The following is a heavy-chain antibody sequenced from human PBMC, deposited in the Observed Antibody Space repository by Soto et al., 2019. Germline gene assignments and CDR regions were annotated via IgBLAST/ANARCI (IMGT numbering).Heavy chain of an antibody. V-gene: IGHV2-5*02. CDR3: ARGGWTTYYSPFFDY. D-gene: IGHD3-10*01. Sequence: ESGPTLVNPTQTLTLTCTFSGFSLSTSGVGVGWIRQPPGKALEWLALIYWDDDKRYSPSLKSRLTITKDTSKNQVVLTLTKLDTVDTATYYCARGGWTTYYSPFFDYWGQGTLVTVSS. CDR2: IYWDDDK. J-gene: IGHJ4*02. CDR1: GFSLSTSGVG.